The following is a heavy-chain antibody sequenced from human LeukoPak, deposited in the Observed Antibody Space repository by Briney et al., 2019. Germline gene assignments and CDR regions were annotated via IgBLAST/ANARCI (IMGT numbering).Heavy chain of an antibody. CDR1: GYTFTSYG. CDR3: ARRPDNGYSSNWDTVGPPSAFDI. CDR2: ISAYNGNT. V-gene: IGHV1-18*01. J-gene: IGHJ3*02. Sequence: ASVKVSCKASGYTFTSYGISWVRQAPGQGLEWMGWISAYNGNTNYAQKLQGRVTMTTDTSTSTAYMELRSLRSDDTAVYYCARRPDNGYSSNWDTVGPPSAFDIWGQGTMVTVSS. D-gene: IGHD6-13*01.